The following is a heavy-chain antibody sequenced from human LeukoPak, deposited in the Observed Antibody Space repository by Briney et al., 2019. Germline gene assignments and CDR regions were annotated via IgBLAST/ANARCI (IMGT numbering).Heavy chain of an antibody. D-gene: IGHD3-16*01. J-gene: IGHJ3*02. CDR2: IYYTGST. V-gene: IGHV4-30-4*01. Sequence: SQTLSLTCTVSGGPITSGDYYWSWIRQPPGKGLEWTGYIYYTGSTYYNPSLKSRVTISVDTSKNQFSLKLSSVTAADTAVYYCARDPHGGGLGDGFDIWGQGTMVTVSS. CDR1: GGPITSGDYY. CDR3: ARDPHGGGLGDGFDI.